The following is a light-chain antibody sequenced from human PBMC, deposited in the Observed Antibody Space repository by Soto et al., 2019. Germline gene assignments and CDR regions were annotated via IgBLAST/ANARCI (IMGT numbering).Light chain of an antibody. CDR2: LEGSGSY. Sequence: QSVLTQSSSASASLGSSVKLTCTLSSGHSSYIIAWHQQQPGKAPRYLMKLEGSGSYNKGSGVPDRFSGSSSGADRYLTISDLQFKDEADYYCETWDSNTRVFGGGTKLTVL. J-gene: IGLJ3*02. CDR3: ETWDSNTRV. V-gene: IGLV4-60*02. CDR1: SGHSSYI.